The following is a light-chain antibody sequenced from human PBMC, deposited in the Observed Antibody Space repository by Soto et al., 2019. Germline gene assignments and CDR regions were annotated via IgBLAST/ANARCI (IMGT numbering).Light chain of an antibody. CDR3: QKYDTART. CDR1: HDITNN. CDR2: AAS. Sequence: DVQMTQSPSSLSASVGDRVTITCRASHDITNNLAWYQHKPGKVPKLLIYAASTLQSGAPSRFSGSGYGTDFTISTRRLQPEDVEIYYCQKYDTARTFGQGTTVDI. J-gene: IGKJ1*01. V-gene: IGKV1-27*01.